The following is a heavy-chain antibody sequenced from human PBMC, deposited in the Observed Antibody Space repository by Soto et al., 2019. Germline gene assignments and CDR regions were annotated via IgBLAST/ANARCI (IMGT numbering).Heavy chain of an antibody. J-gene: IGHJ4*02. D-gene: IGHD4-17*01. V-gene: IGHV4-31*03. Sequence: QVQLQESGPGLVKPSQTLSLTCTVSGGSISSGGYYWSWIRQHPGKGLEWIGYIYYSGSTYYNPSLKSRFTIAEDTPNIPFALNLRSVLPPDTPVNKSPRAALPPGTTSHYWGEGTLVTVSS. CDR1: GGSISSGGYY. CDR3: PRAALPPGTTSHY. CDR2: IYYSGST.